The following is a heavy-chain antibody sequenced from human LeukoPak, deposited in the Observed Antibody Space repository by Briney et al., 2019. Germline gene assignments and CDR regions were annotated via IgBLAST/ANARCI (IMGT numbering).Heavy chain of an antibody. CDR3: AREKLYYYDSSGYPQPFDY. Sequence: GGSLRLSCAASGFTFSSHWMSWVRQAPGKGLEGVANIKQDGSEKYYVDSVKGRFTISRDNAKNSLYLQMNSLRAEDTAVYYCAREKLYYYDSSGYPQPFDYWGQGTLVTVSS. D-gene: IGHD3-22*01. CDR2: IKQDGSEK. V-gene: IGHV3-7*01. J-gene: IGHJ4*02. CDR1: GFTFSSHW.